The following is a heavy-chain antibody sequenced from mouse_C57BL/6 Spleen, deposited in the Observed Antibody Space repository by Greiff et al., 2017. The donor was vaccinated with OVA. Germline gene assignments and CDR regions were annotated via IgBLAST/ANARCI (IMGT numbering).Heavy chain of an antibody. CDR1: GYTFTSYG. D-gene: IGHD1-1*01. CDR2: IYPRDGST. CDR3: ARYDAKVVVDY. J-gene: IGHJ2*01. V-gene: IGHV1-85*01. Sequence: QVQLQQSGPELVKPGASVKLSCKASGYTFTSYGINWVKQRPGQGLEWIGWIYPRDGSTKYNAKFKGKATLTVDTSSSTAYMELHSLTSEDAAVYFCARYDAKVVVDYWGKGTTLTVSS.